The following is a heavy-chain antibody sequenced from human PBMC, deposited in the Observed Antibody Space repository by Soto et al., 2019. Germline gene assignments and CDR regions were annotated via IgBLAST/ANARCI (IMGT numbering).Heavy chain of an antibody. CDR1: GGSISSGDYY. J-gene: IGHJ4*02. CDR3: ASYPGGNYFDY. V-gene: IGHV4-30-4*01. Sequence: SETLSLTCTVSGGSISSGDYYWSWIRQPPGKGLELIGYIFYSGSTYYNPSLKSRVTISVDTSKNLFSLKLSSVTAADTAVYYCASYPGGNYFDYWGQGTLVTVSS. D-gene: IGHD3-10*01. CDR2: IFYSGST.